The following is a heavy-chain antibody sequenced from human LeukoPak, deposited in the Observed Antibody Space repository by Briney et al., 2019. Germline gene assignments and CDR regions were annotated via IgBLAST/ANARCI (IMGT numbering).Heavy chain of an antibody. CDR3: ARAADCSSTSCFDP. D-gene: IGHD2-2*01. V-gene: IGHV3-30-3*01. J-gene: IGHJ5*02. CDR1: GFTFSSYA. CDR2: ISYDGGNK. Sequence: GGSLRLSCAASGFTFSSYAMHWVRQAPGKGLEWVAVISYDGGNKYYADSVKGRFTISRDNSKNTLYLQMNSLRAEDTAVYYCARAADCSSTSCFDPWGQGTLVTVSS.